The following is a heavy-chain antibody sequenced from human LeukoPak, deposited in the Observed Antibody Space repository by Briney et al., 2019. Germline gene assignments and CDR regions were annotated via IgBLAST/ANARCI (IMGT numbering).Heavy chain of an antibody. CDR1: GGSFSGYY. Sequence: SETLSLTCAVYGGSFSGYYWSWIRQPPGKGLEWIGEINHSGSANYNPSLKSRVTISVDTSKNQFSLKLSSVTAADTAVYYCARLPTRVQLWFDYWGQGTLVTVSS. D-gene: IGHD5-18*01. CDR2: INHSGSA. V-gene: IGHV4-34*01. CDR3: ARLPTRVQLWFDY. J-gene: IGHJ4*02.